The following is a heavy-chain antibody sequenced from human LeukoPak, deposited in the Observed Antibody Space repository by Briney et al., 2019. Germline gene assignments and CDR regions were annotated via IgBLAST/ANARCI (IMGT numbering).Heavy chain of an antibody. Sequence: GGSLRLSCAASGFTFSSYGMHWVRQAPGKGLEWVAVISYDGSKKYYADSVKGRFTISRDNSKNTLYLQMNSLRAEDTAVYYCAKDNAPPGIWYYFDYWGQGNLVTVSS. CDR2: ISYDGSKK. J-gene: IGHJ4*02. V-gene: IGHV3-30*18. D-gene: IGHD3-10*01. CDR1: GFTFSSYG. CDR3: AKDNAPPGIWYYFDY.